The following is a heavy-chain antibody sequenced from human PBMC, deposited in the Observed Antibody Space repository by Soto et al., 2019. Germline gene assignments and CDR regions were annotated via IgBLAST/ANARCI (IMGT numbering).Heavy chain of an antibody. Sequence: GSLRLSCAASGFTFSSYAMHWVRQAPGKGLEWVAVISYDGSNKYYADSVKGRFTISRDNSKNTLYLQMNSLRAEDTAVYYCARYVGKARITIFGVVESGMDVWGQGTTVTVSS. D-gene: IGHD3-3*01. V-gene: IGHV3-30-3*01. CDR1: GFTFSSYA. CDR2: ISYDGSNK. J-gene: IGHJ6*02. CDR3: ARYVGKARITIFGVVESGMDV.